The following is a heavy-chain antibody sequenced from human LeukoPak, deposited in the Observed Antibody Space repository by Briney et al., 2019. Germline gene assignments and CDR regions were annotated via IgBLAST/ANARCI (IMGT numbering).Heavy chain of an antibody. CDR3: ARGRHCSSTSCLVSYYYYYMDV. D-gene: IGHD2-2*01. CDR1: GYTFTSYG. CDR2: ISVYNGNT. J-gene: IGHJ6*03. Sequence: ASVTVSFKASGYTFTSYGISWVRQAPGQGLEWMGWISVYNGNTNYAPKAQGRVTMTTDTSTSTAYMELRSLRSDDTAVYYCARGRHCSSTSCLVSYYYYYMDVWGKGTTVTVSS. V-gene: IGHV1-18*01.